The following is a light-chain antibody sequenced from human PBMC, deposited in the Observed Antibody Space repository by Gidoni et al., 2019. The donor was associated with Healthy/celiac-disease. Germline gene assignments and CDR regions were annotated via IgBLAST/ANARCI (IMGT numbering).Light chain of an antibody. CDR3: QQYDNLSLT. Sequence: IQLNLSPSSLSASVGDRVTITCQASQDIRNYLNWSQQKPGKAPKLLIYDASNLETGVPSRFSGSGSGTDFTFTISSLEPEDIATYYCQQYDNLSLTFGGGTKVEIK. V-gene: IGKV1-33*01. J-gene: IGKJ4*01. CDR1: QDIRNY. CDR2: DAS.